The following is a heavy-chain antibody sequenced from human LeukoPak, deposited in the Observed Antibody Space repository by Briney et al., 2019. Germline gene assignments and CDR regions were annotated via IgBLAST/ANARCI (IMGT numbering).Heavy chain of an antibody. D-gene: IGHD3-22*01. CDR1: GGSFSGYY. CDR2: INHSGST. Sequence: PSETLSLTCAVYGGSFSGYYWSWIRQPPGKGLEWIGEINHSGSTLYTPSLKSRVTISVDTSKNQFSLKLSSVTSADTAVYYCARGRRGYYDSSGLRALDYWGQGTLVTVSS. J-gene: IGHJ4*02. CDR3: ARGRRGYYDSSGLRALDY. V-gene: IGHV4-34*01.